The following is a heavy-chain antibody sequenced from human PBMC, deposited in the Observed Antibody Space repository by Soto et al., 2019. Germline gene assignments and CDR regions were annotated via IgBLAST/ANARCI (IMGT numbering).Heavy chain of an antibody. D-gene: IGHD3-22*01. CDR1: GFTFSTHE. V-gene: IGHV3-48*03. J-gene: IGHJ3*02. CDR3: ARGLTYYYDSRGYSDAFDI. CDR2: ISSSGFTT. Sequence: GGSLRLSCAASGFTFSTHEMNWVRQAPGKGLEWVSYISSSGFTTYYADSVKGRFTVSRDNAKNSLNLQMNSLRAEDSAVYYCARGLTYYYDSRGYSDAFDIWGQGTMVTVSS.